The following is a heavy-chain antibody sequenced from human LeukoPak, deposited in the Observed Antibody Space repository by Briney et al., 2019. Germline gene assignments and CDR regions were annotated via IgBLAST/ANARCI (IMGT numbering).Heavy chain of an antibody. CDR3: ARAADYYDSSGYYRAEYFQH. CDR2: IYSGGST. CDR1: GFTVSSTY. J-gene: IGHJ1*01. V-gene: IGHV3-66*01. Sequence: GGSLRLSCAASGFTVSSTYMGWVRQAPGKGLEWVSVIYSGGSTYYADSVKGRFTISRDNSKNTLYLQMNSLRAEDTAVYYCARAADYYDSSGYYRAEYFQHWGQGTLVTVSS. D-gene: IGHD3-22*01.